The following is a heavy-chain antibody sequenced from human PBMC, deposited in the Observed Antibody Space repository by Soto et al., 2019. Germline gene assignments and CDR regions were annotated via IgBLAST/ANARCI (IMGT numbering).Heavy chain of an antibody. CDR1: GFTFSHYY. J-gene: IGHJ4*02. CDR2: ISNSGSTT. D-gene: IGHD3-10*01. V-gene: IGHV3-11*01. Sequence: QVQLVESGGDLVKPGGSLRLSCAASGFTFSHYYMSWIRQAPGKGLEWFSYISNSGSTTYYADSVKGRFTISRDNAKNLLYLQMNSLRAEDTAVYYCVRGHTYGLYWGQGTLVSVSS. CDR3: VRGHTYGLY.